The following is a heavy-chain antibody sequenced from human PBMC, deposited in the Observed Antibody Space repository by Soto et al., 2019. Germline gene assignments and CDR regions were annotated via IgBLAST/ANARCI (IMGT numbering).Heavy chain of an antibody. CDR3: AREYSSSWYRAYDI. D-gene: IGHD6-13*01. V-gene: IGHV1-69*04. CDR1: GGTFSSYT. J-gene: IGHJ3*02. CDR2: IIPILGIA. Sequence: SVRVSCKASGGTFSSYTISWVRQAPGQGLEWVGRIIPILGIANYAQKFQGRVTITADKSTSTAYMELSSLRSEDTAVYYCAREYSSSWYRAYDIWGQGTMLTVAS.